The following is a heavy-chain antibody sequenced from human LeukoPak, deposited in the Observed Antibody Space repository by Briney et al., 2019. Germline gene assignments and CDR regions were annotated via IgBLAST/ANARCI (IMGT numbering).Heavy chain of an antibody. Sequence: PGGSLRLSCAASGFTFSSYSMNWVRQAPGKGLEWVSSISSSSSYIYYADSVKGRFTISRDNAKNSLYLQMNSLRAEDTAVYYCAKEAFNWLRSHYYGVDVWGQGTTVTVSS. J-gene: IGHJ6*02. CDR1: GFTFSSYS. CDR2: ISSSSSYI. V-gene: IGHV3-21*01. D-gene: IGHD5-12*01. CDR3: AKEAFNWLRSHYYGVDV.